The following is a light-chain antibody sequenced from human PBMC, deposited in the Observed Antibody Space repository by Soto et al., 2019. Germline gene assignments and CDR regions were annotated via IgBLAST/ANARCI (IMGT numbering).Light chain of an antibody. CDR3: QQYNSYPPYT. CDR1: QSISSW. CDR2: KAS. V-gene: IGKV1-5*03. J-gene: IGKJ2*01. Sequence: DIQMTQSPSTLSASAGDRVTITCRASQSISSWLAWYQQKAGKAPKLLIYKASSLESGVPARFSGSGSGTEFTLTISSLQPDDFATYYCQQYNSYPPYTFGQGTKLEIK.